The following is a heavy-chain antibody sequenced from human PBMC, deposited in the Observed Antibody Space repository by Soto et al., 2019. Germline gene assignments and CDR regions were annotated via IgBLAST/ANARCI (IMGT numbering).Heavy chain of an antibody. Sequence: QVQLVQSGAEVKKPGSSVKVSCKASGGTFSSYAISWVRQAPGQGLEWMGGIIPIFGTANYAQKFQGRVTITADESTSTAYMELSSLRSEDTAVYYCARAQATKTVDYYYYYGMDVWGQGTTVTVS. CDR2: IIPIFGTA. J-gene: IGHJ6*02. CDR3: ARAQATKTVDYYYYYGMDV. D-gene: IGHD2-8*01. V-gene: IGHV1-69*01. CDR1: GGTFSSYA.